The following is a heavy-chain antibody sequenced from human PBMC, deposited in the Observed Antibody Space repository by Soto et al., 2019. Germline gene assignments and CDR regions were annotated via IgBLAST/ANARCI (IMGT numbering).Heavy chain of an antibody. CDR1: AGSNNSGGYC. Sequence: QVQLQESGPGLVKPSQTLSLTCTVSAGSNNSGGYCWSWIRRHPGKGLDWIGCIPYGGSTSYNPSLKSRVTISVDTSKNQFSLKPTSVTAADTAVYYCSRGILVWGQGALITVSS. CDR3: SRGILV. J-gene: IGHJ4*02. CDR2: IPYGGST. D-gene: IGHD5-18*01. V-gene: IGHV4-31*03.